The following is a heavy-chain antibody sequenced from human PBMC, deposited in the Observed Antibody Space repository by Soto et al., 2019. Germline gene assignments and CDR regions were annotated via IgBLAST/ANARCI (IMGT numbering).Heavy chain of an antibody. CDR2: IYSSGTT. D-gene: IGHD3-22*01. V-gene: IGHV4-31*03. CDR3: ARTDSSGYYFVY. CDR1: GDFISSGGYY. Sequence: QVQLQESGPGLVKPSQTLSLTCTVSGDFISSGGYYWSWIRQLPGKGLEWIGYIYSSGTTYYNPSLKSRXXIXVXXSKNQFSLNLSSVTAADTAVYSCARTDSSGYYFVYRGQGTLVTVFS. J-gene: IGHJ4*02.